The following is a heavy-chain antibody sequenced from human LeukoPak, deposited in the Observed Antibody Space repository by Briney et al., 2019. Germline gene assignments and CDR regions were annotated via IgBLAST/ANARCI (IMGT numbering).Heavy chain of an antibody. CDR2: IYSDGRT. CDR3: AKSRTIGVSAADY. J-gene: IGHJ4*02. Sequence: GGSLRLSCAASGFTVSNNYMNWVRQAPGKGLEWVSVIYSDGRTYYADSVKGRFTIYRDNSKNTLYLQINSLRAEDTAVYYCAKSRTIGVSAADYWGQGTLVTVSS. D-gene: IGHD6-19*01. V-gene: IGHV3-66*02. CDR1: GFTVSNNY.